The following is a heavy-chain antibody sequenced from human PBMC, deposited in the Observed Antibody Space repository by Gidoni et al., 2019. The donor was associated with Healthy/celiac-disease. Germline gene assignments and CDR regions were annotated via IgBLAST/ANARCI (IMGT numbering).Heavy chain of an antibody. CDR1: GFTFSNAW. CDR2: IKSKTDGGTT. V-gene: IGHV3-15*07. J-gene: IGHJ4*02. CDR3: TTGYDDYGDSWERDY. D-gene: IGHD4-17*01. Sequence: EVQLVESGGGLVKPGGSLRLSCAASGFTFSNAWMNWVRQAPGKGREWVGRIKSKTDGGTTDYAAPVKGRFTISRDDSKNTLYLQMNSLKTEDTAVYYCTTGYDDYGDSWERDYWGQGTLVTVSS.